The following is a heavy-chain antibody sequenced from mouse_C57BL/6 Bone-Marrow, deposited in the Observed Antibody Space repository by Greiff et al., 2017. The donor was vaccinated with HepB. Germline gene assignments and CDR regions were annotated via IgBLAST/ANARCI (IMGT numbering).Heavy chain of an antibody. CDR1: GYTFTSYW. Sequence: QVQLQQPGAELVKPGASVKMSCKASGYTFTSYWITWVKQRPGQGLEWIGDIYPGSGSTNYNEKFKSKATLTVDTSSSTAYMQLSSLTSEDSAVYYCARRIYNSSGRGGYYAMDYWGQGTSVTVSS. V-gene: IGHV1-55*01. CDR3: ARRIYNSSGRGGYYAMDY. CDR2: IYPGSGST. D-gene: IGHD3-2*02. J-gene: IGHJ4*01.